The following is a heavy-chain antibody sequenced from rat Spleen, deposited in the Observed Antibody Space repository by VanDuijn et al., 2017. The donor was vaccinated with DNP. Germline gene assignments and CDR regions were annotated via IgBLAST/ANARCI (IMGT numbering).Heavy chain of an antibody. CDR3: STRNSGYGGYFDY. Sequence: EVQLVESGGDLVQPGRSLKLSCVASGFSFSDYYMAWVRQAPKKGLEWVAAISYDGGSAYYRDSVKGRFTISRDNAKSSLYLQMDSLRSEDTATYYCSTRNSGYGGYFDYWGQGVMVTVSS. CDR2: ISYDGGSA. V-gene: IGHV5-20*01. D-gene: IGHD4-3*01. J-gene: IGHJ2*01. CDR1: GFSFSDYY.